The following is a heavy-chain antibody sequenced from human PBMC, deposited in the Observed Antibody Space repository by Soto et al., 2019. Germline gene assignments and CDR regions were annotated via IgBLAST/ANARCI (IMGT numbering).Heavy chain of an antibody. D-gene: IGHD2-2*01. Sequence: GGSLRLSCAASGVTFSSYSRNWVRQAPGKGLEWVSDISSSSSTIYYADFVKGTYTISRENANNSLYLHMNSLRDEEPAVHYSAREHRLIHVPAAAIGGDSYYYAMDVWGQGTPVTVSS. CDR2: ISSSSSTI. J-gene: IGHJ6*02. CDR3: AREHRLIHVPAAAIGGDSYYYAMDV. V-gene: IGHV3-48*02. CDR1: GVTFSSYS.